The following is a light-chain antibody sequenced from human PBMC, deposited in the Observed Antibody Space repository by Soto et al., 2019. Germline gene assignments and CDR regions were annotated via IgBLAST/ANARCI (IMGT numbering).Light chain of an antibody. CDR2: DAS. CDR1: QSVRSH. V-gene: IGKV3-15*01. J-gene: IGKJ5*01. CDR3: QQYHNWPIT. Sequence: IVLTQSPATLSLSPGGRATLSCRGSQSVRSHLVWYQQKPGQAPRILMYDASTRATGISARFSGSGSGTEFTLTISSLQSEDFAVYYCQQYHNWPITFGQGTRLENK.